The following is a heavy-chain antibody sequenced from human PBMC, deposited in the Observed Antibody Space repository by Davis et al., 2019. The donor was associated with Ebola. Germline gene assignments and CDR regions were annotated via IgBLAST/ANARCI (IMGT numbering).Heavy chain of an antibody. CDR3: ARHANWFDP. CDR1: GYNFATYW. Sequence: GESLKISCKGSGYNFATYWIGWVRQMPGKGLEWMGIIYPGDSDTRYNPSFQGQVTISADKSITTAYLQWSSLKASDSAMYYCARHANWFDPWGQGTLVTVSS. CDR2: IYPGDSDT. V-gene: IGHV5-51*01. J-gene: IGHJ5*02.